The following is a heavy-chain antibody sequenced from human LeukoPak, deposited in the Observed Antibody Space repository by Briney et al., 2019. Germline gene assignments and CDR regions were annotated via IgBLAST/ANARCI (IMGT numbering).Heavy chain of an antibody. D-gene: IGHD3-22*01. CDR1: GGSITSSSYY. V-gene: IGHV4-61*01. CDR3: ARGNYDSRFLEFDY. Sequence: SETLSLTCTVSGGSITSSSYYWSWIRQPPGKGLEWIGYIYYSGSTNYNPSLKSRVTISVDTSKNQFSLKLSSVTAADTAVYYCARGNYDSRFLEFDYWGQGTLVTVSS. J-gene: IGHJ4*02. CDR2: IYYSGST.